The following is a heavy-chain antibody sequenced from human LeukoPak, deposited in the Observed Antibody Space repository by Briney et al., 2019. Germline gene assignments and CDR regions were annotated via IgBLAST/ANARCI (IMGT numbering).Heavy chain of an antibody. CDR2: ISYDGSNK. D-gene: IGHD3-9*01. V-gene: IGHV3-30*18. Sequence: PGRSLRLSCAASGFTFSSYGMHWVRQAPGTGLEWVAVISYDGSNKYYADSVKGRFTISRDNSKNTLYLQMNSLRAEDTAVYYCAKVSWAEILTGYYMDYWGQGTLVTVSS. CDR1: GFTFSSYG. J-gene: IGHJ4*02. CDR3: AKVSWAEILTGYYMDY.